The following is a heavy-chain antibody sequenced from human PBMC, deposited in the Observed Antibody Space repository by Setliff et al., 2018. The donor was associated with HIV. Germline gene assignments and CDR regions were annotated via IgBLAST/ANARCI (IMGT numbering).Heavy chain of an antibody. Sequence: GASVKVSCKASGGTFSSYAISWVRQAPGQGHEWMGGIIPIFGTANYAQKFRGRVTITTDESTSTAYMELSSLRSEDTAVYYCARAPTVTTYYFDYWGQGTLVTVSS. CDR1: GGTFSSYA. J-gene: IGHJ4*02. CDR2: IIPIFGTA. V-gene: IGHV1-69*05. D-gene: IGHD4-4*01. CDR3: ARAPTVTTYYFDY.